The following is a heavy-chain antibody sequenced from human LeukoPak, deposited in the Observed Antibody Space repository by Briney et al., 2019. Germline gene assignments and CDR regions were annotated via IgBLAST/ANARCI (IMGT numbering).Heavy chain of an antibody. CDR1: GGSLNGHY. Sequence: PSETLSLTCAVYGGSLNGHYWSWIRQPPGKGLEWIGEGSDRGGTKFNPSLKSRVTISADTSKNQFSLRLTSVTAADTAVYYCAKNGQSGFSFDPWGQGTLVTVSS. D-gene: IGHD1-26*01. V-gene: IGHV4-34*01. CDR2: GSDRGGT. J-gene: IGHJ5*02. CDR3: AKNGQSGFSFDP.